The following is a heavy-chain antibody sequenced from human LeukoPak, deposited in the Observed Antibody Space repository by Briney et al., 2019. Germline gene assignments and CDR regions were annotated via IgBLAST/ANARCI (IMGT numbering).Heavy chain of an antibody. Sequence: GGSLRLSCAASGFTFSSYSMNWVRQAPGKGLEWGSSISSSSSYIYYADSVKGRFTISRDNAKNSLYLQMNSLRAEDTAVYYCARDYGHCSSTSCYFDYWGQGTLVTVSS. J-gene: IGHJ4*02. CDR2: ISSSSSYI. CDR1: GFTFSSYS. V-gene: IGHV3-21*01. CDR3: ARDYGHCSSTSCYFDY. D-gene: IGHD2-2*01.